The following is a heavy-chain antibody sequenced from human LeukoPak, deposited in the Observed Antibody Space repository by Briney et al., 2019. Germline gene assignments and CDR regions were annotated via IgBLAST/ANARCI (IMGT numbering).Heavy chain of an antibody. D-gene: IGHD3-22*01. Sequence: GGTLRLSCAASGFTVSSNYMSWVRQAPGKGLEWVSTIYSGGATYYADSVKGRFTISKNTLYLQMNSLRAEDTAVCYCARGHGYYDSRGYEDAFDIWGQGTMVTVSS. J-gene: IGHJ3*02. CDR1: GFTVSSNY. CDR2: IYSGGAT. CDR3: ARGHGYYDSRGYEDAFDI. V-gene: IGHV3-53*01.